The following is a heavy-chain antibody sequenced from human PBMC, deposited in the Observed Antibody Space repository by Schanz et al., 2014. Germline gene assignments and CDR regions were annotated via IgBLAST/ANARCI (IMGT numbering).Heavy chain of an antibody. D-gene: IGHD6-19*01. J-gene: IGHJ6*02. Sequence: DVHLLESGGGLVQPGGSLRLSCAASEFTFSTDAMSWVRQAPGKGLEWLSVISASGGDTYYADSVKGRFTISRDNSKNTLYLQMNSLRAEDTAVYYCARVAVAGVERNRDHYYDLDVWGQGTTVTVSS. CDR3: ARVAVAGVERNRDHYYDLDV. CDR1: EFTFSTDA. CDR2: ISASGGDT. V-gene: IGHV3-23*01.